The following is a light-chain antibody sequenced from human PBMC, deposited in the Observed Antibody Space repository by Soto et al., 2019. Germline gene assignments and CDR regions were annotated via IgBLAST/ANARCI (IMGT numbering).Light chain of an antibody. CDR3: CSYAGGRTWI. CDR2: EGT. Sequence: QSVLTQPASVSGSPGQSITISCTGTSSDVGSYKLVSWYQQHPGKAPKVLIYEGTERPSGVSNRFSGSKSGNTASLTISGLQAEDEADYYCCSYAGGRTWIFGGGTKLTVL. J-gene: IGLJ2*01. CDR1: SSDVGSYKL. V-gene: IGLV2-23*01.